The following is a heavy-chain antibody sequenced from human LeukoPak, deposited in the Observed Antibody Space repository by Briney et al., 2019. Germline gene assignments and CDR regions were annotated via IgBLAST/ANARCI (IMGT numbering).Heavy chain of an antibody. D-gene: IGHD5-24*01. V-gene: IGHV1-18*04. J-gene: IGHJ5*02. Sequence: AAAVTVSCKASGYTFTSYGISWVRQAPGQGLEWVGWISAYNGNTNYPQKLQGRVTMTTDTSTSTAYMELRSLRYDDTAVYYCATRGKGNWFDLWGQGTLVTVSS. CDR2: ISAYNGNT. CDR1: GYTFTSYG. CDR3: ATRGKGNWFDL.